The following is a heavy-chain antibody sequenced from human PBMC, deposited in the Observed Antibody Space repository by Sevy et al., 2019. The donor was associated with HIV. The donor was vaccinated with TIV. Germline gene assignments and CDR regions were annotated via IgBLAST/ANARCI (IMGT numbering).Heavy chain of an antibody. CDR2: IKQDGSEK. Sequence: GGSLRLSCAASGFTFSSYWMSWVRQAPGKGLEWVANIKQDGSEKYYVDSVKGRFTISRDNAQNSLYLQMNSLRAEDTAVYYCAREGEYSSGWYWGYYGMDVWGQGTTVTVSS. CDR1: GFTFSSYW. J-gene: IGHJ6*02. CDR3: AREGEYSSGWYWGYYGMDV. V-gene: IGHV3-7*01. D-gene: IGHD6-19*01.